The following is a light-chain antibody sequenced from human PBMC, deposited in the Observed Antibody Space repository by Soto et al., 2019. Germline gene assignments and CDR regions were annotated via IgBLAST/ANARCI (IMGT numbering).Light chain of an antibody. V-gene: IGLV2-14*03. J-gene: IGLJ1*01. Sequence: QSVLTQPASVSGSPGQSITISCTGTSSDVGAYNFVSWHQQHPGKAPKLMIYNVYDRPSGISYRFSGSKSGNTASLTISGLQGEDEADYYCSAYTVSRTYVFGAGIKVTV. CDR3: SAYTVSRTYV. CDR1: SSDVGAYNF. CDR2: NVY.